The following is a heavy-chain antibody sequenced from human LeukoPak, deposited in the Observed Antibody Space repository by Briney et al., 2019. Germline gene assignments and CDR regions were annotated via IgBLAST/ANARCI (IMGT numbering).Heavy chain of an antibody. V-gene: IGHV3-30*18. CDR2: ISFDGSNK. CDR1: GFTFSSYG. CDR3: AKKADHYLDY. J-gene: IGHJ4*02. Sequence: KAGGSLRLSCAASGFTFSSYGMHWVRQAPGKGLEWVAAISFDGSNKYYADSVKGRFTISRDSSKNTLYLQMNSLRGEDTAVYYCAKKADHYLDYWGQGTLVTVSS. D-gene: IGHD3-10*01.